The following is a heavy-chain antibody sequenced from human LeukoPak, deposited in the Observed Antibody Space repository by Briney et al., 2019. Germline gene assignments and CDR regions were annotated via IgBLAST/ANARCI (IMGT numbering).Heavy chain of an antibody. D-gene: IGHD2-2*01. CDR1: GYSFTTYW. CDR3: ARHVSSSRVAFDI. Sequence: GESLKISCEVYGYSFTTYWLGWVRQMPGKGLEWMGTFNPADSDIRYSPSFQGQVTISADKSISTAYLQWSSLKASDTAIYYCARHVSSSRVAFDIWGQGTMVTVSS. V-gene: IGHV5-51*01. CDR2: FNPADSDI. J-gene: IGHJ3*02.